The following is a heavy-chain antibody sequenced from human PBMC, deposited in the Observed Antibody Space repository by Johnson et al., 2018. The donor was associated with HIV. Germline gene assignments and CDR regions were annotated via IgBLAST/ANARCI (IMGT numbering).Heavy chain of an antibody. Sequence: VQLVESGGGVVRPVGSLRLSCAAPGFTFDDYGMSWVRQAPGKGLEWVSGINWNGGSTGYADSVKGRFTISRDNSKNTLYLQMNSLRAEDTAVYYCARASSCYYSDAFDIWGQGTMVTVSS. CDR1: GFTFDDYG. J-gene: IGHJ3*02. V-gene: IGHV3-20*04. CDR3: ARASSCYYSDAFDI. CDR2: INWNGGST. D-gene: IGHD3-22*01.